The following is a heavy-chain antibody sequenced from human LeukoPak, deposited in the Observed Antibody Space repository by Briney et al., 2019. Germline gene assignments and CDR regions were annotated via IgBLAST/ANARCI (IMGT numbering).Heavy chain of an antibody. Sequence: PSETLSLTCTVSGCSISSSSYYWGWIRQPPGKGLEWIGSIYYSGSTYYNPSLKSRVTISVDTSKNQFSLKLSSVTAADTAVYYCARSGGSGSSDYFDHWGQGTLVTVSS. CDR1: GCSISSSSYY. V-gene: IGHV4-39*07. J-gene: IGHJ4*02. CDR3: ARSGGSGSSDYFDH. CDR2: IYYSGST. D-gene: IGHD3-10*01.